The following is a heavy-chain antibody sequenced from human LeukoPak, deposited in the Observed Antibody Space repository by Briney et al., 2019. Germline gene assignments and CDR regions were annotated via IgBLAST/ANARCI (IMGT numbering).Heavy chain of an antibody. Sequence: SETLSLTCTVSGGSISSYYWSWIRQPPGKGLEWIGYIYYGGSTNYNPSLKSRVTISVDTSKNQFSLKLSSVTAADTAVYYCARVASYDFWSGYYHFDYWGQGTLVTVSS. CDR2: IYYGGST. CDR1: GGSISSYY. V-gene: IGHV4-59*01. CDR3: ARVASYDFWSGYYHFDY. J-gene: IGHJ4*02. D-gene: IGHD3-3*01.